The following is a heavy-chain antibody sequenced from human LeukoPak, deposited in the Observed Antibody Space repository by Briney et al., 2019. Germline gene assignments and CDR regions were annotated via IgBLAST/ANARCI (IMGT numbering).Heavy chain of an antibody. CDR3: ARESDYSNNVDY. Sequence: SQTLSLTCTVSGGSISSGSYHWSWIRQPAGKGLEWIGRIYSSGTTNYNPSLKSRVTISLDTSKNQFSLKLSSVTAADTALYYCARESDYSNNVDYWGQGTPVTVSS. V-gene: IGHV4-61*02. D-gene: IGHD4-11*01. J-gene: IGHJ4*02. CDR1: GGSISSGSYH. CDR2: IYSSGTT.